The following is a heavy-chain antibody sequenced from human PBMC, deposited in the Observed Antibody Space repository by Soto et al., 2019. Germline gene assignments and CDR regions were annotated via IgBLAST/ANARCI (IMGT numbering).Heavy chain of an antibody. CDR3: ARRLGGNPGLGY. J-gene: IGHJ4*02. Sequence: QVQLQQWGAGLLKPSETLSLTCAVYGGSFSGYYWSWIRQPPGKGLECIGEINHSGSTNYNPSLKSRVTISVDTSKNQFSLKLSSVTAADTAVYYCARRLGGNPGLGYWGQGTLVTLSS. D-gene: IGHD1-26*01. CDR1: GGSFSGYY. V-gene: IGHV4-34*01. CDR2: INHSGST.